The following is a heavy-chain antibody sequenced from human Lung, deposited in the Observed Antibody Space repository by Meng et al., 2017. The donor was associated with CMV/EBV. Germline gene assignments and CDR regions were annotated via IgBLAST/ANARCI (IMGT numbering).Heavy chain of an antibody. CDR3: ARFVKDTSTWYSNYVDH. CDR2: ISDSGDAK. J-gene: IGHJ4*02. D-gene: IGHD1-1*01. Sequence: GESLKISCAASGFTFSDYYMSWIRQAPGKGLEWVSYISDSGDAKFYGDSVKGRFTISRDNAKRSIFLQLNSLRADDTAVYYWARFVKDTSTWYSNYVDHWGQGXLVTVSS. CDR1: GFTFSDYY. V-gene: IGHV3-11*04.